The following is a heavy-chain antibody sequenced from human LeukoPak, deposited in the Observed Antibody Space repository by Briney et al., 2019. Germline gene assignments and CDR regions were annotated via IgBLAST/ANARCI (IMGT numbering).Heavy chain of an antibody. CDR3: ARDLKTTMVRGVIIPEGAFDI. CDR2: ISSSGSTI. J-gene: IGHJ3*02. D-gene: IGHD3-10*01. V-gene: IGHV3-48*03. Sequence: GGSLRLSCAASGFTFSSYEMNWVRQAPGKGLEWVPYISSSGSTIYYADSVKGRFTISRDNAKNSLYLQMNSLRAEDTAVYYCARDLKTTMVRGVIIPEGAFDIWGQGTMVTVSS. CDR1: GFTFSSYE.